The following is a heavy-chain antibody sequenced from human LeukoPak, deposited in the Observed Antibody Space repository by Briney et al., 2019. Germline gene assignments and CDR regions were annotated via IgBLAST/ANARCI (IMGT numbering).Heavy chain of an antibody. V-gene: IGHV3-21*01. J-gene: IGHJ4*02. D-gene: IGHD3-9*01. CDR2: ISSSSSYI. CDR1: GFTFSSYS. Sequence: GGSLRLSCAASGFTFSSYSMNWVRHAPVKGLEWVSSISSSSSYIYYADSVKGRFTISRDNAKNSLYLQMHSPRAEDTAVYYCARVGRGYDILTGYSIEYYFDYWGQGPLVTVSS. CDR3: ARVGRGYDILTGYSIEYYFDY.